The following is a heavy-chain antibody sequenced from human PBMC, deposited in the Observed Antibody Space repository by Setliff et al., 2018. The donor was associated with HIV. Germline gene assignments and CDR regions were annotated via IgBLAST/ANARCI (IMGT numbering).Heavy chain of an antibody. D-gene: IGHD2-15*01. CDR1: GFSFGSFS. Sequence: GGSLRLSCSGSGFSFGSFSLHWVRQAPGKGLEWISSINSGSNYIYYTDSVKGRFIISRDNAKNSLYLQMNSLRAEDTAVYYCARGRQGGRYCSGGSCPGGYYYYYMDVWGKGTTVTVS. CDR2: INSGSNYI. J-gene: IGHJ6*03. V-gene: IGHV3-21*04. CDR3: ARGRQGGRYCSGGSCPGGYYYYYMDV.